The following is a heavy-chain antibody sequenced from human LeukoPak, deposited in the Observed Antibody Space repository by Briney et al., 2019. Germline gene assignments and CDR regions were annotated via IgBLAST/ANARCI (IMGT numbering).Heavy chain of an antibody. D-gene: IGHD3-16*01. CDR1: GFTFSSYS. V-gene: IGHV3-48*01. Sequence: GGSLRLSCAASGFTFSSYSMNWVRKAPGKGLEWVSYISGGSSTIYYADFVKGRFTISRDNAKNSLYLEMNSPRAEDTAVFYCARDRGDHYGMDVWGQGTTVTVSS. J-gene: IGHJ6*02. CDR3: ARDRGDHYGMDV. CDR2: ISGGSSTI.